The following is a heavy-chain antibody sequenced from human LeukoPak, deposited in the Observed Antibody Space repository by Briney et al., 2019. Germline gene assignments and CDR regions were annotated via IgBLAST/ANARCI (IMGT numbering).Heavy chain of an antibody. CDR3: AKRSEYSGGWYFYS. D-gene: IGHD6-19*01. V-gene: IGHV4-34*01. J-gene: IGHJ4*02. Sequence: SETLSLTCAVYGGSFSGYYWSWIRQPPGKGLEWIGEINHSGSTNYNPSLKSRVTISVDTSKNQFSLKLSSVTAADTAVYYCAKRSEYSGGWYFYSWGQGTLVTASS. CDR2: INHSGST. CDR1: GGSFSGYY.